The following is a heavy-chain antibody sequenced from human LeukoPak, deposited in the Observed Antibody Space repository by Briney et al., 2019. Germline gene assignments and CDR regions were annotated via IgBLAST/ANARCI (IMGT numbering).Heavy chain of an antibody. CDR1: GFTFSSYW. Sequence: GGSLRLSCAASGFTFSSYWMSWVRQAPGKGLEWVANIKQDGSEKYYVDSVKGRFTISRDNAKNSLYLQMNSLRAEDTAVYYCARDRCAYSGYGCHYYGMDVWGQGTTVTVSS. D-gene: IGHD5-12*01. CDR2: IKQDGSEK. V-gene: IGHV3-7*01. CDR3: ARDRCAYSGYGCHYYGMDV. J-gene: IGHJ6*02.